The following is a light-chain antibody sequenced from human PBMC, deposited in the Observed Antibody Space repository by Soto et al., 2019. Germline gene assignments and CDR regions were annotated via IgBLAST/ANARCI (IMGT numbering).Light chain of an antibody. CDR3: QQYNNWPPWT. CDR2: GAS. CDR1: QSVSIN. V-gene: IGKV3-15*01. J-gene: IGKJ1*01. Sequence: EIVMTQSPATLSVSPGERATLSCRASQSVSINLAWYQQKPGQAPRLLIYGASTRATGIPARFSGSGSGTEFTLTISSLQSEDFAVYYCQQYNNWPPWTFGQGPRWIS.